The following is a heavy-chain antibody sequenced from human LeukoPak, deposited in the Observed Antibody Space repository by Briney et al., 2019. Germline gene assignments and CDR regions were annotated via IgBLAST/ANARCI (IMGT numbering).Heavy chain of an antibody. CDR3: AQLRGYFDL. J-gene: IGHJ2*01. V-gene: IGHV4-34*01. Sequence: SETLSLTCAVYGGSFSGYYWSWIRQPPGKGLEWIGEINHSGSTNYNPPLKSRVTISVDTSKNQFSLKLSSVTAADTAVYYCAQLRGYFDLWGRGTLVTVSS. CDR2: INHSGST. CDR1: GGSFSGYY. D-gene: IGHD5-24*01.